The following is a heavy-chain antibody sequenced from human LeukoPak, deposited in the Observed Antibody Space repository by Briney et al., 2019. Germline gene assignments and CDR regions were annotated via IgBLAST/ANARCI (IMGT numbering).Heavy chain of an antibody. CDR3: ARGNLYDSSGYYTGMFDY. CDR1: GYTFTSYG. J-gene: IGHJ4*02. Sequence: ASVKVSCKASGYTFTSYGISWVRQAPGQGLEWMGWISAYNGNTNYAQKLQGRVTMTTDTSTSTAYMELRSLTSDDTAVYYCARGNLYDSSGYYTGMFDYWGQGTLVTVSS. V-gene: IGHV1-18*01. D-gene: IGHD3-22*01. CDR2: ISAYNGNT.